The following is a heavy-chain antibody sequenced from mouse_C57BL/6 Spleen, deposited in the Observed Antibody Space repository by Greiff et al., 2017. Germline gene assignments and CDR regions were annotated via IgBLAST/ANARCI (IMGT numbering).Heavy chain of an antibody. CDR1: GYTFTSYW. Sequence: VQLQQPGAELVKPGASVKMSCKASGYTFTSYWITWVKQRPGQGLEWIGDIYPGSGSTNYNEKFKSKATLTVDTSSSTAYMQLSSLTSEDSAVYYCARSNYYGSSYESYYAMDYWGQGTSVTVSS. CDR2: IYPGSGST. V-gene: IGHV1-55*01. D-gene: IGHD1-1*01. J-gene: IGHJ4*01. CDR3: ARSNYYGSSYESYYAMDY.